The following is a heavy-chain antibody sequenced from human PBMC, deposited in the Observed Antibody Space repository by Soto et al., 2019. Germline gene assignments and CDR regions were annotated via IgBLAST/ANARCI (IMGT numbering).Heavy chain of an antibody. CDR3: ARIGVSSGHESPDFDS. J-gene: IGHJ4*02. D-gene: IGHD3-16*01. Sequence: ASVKVSCKASGYTFNFYGITWVRQAPGQGLEWMGWISGFNGNTNYAADLQGRVTMTTYTSTSTAYMELRGLRSDDTAVYYCARIGVSSGHESPDFDSWGQGTLVTVSS. CDR1: GYTFNFYG. CDR2: ISGFNGNT. V-gene: IGHV1-18*01.